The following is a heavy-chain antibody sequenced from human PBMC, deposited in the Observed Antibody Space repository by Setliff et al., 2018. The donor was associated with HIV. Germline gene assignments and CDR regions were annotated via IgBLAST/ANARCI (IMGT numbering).Heavy chain of an antibody. CDR2: MNPNSGNT. D-gene: IGHD6-19*01. Sequence: ASVKVSCKTSGYTFPTYGISWVRQTTGQGLEWMGWMNPNSGNTGYAQKFQGRVTMTRNTSISTAYMELSSLRSEDTAVYYCARQGDSGWYFPNYYYYYGMDVWGQGTTVTVSS. CDR3: ARQGDSGWYFPNYYYYYGMDV. J-gene: IGHJ6*02. V-gene: IGHV1-8*02. CDR1: GYTFPTYG.